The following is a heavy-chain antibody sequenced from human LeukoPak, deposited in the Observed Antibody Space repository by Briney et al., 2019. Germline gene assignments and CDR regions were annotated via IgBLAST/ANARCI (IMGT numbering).Heavy chain of an antibody. CDR1: GFTFSENS. D-gene: IGHD1-26*01. CDR2: ITRDGGLT. Sequence: PGGSLRLSCAASGFTFSENSMNWVRQAPGKGLGWVSSITRDGGLTYYADSVKGRFTISRDNAQNSLYLQMDSLRVEDMAKYFCARGQSFGPDWGQGILVTVSA. J-gene: IGHJ4*02. CDR3: ARGQSFGPD. V-gene: IGHV3-21*01.